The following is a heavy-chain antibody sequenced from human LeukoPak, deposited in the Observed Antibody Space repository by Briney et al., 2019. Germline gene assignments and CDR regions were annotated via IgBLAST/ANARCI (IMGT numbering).Heavy chain of an antibody. Sequence: SETLSLTCTVSGGSISNYYWSWIRQSPEKGLEWIGNIDYSGSFNYNPSLKSRVTISLGTSRNQFSLDLGSVTAADTAIYYCARALYHDFLTGSYKGGWYYFDAWGQGTLVTVSS. CDR3: ARALYHDFLTGSYKGGWYYFDA. J-gene: IGHJ4*02. CDR1: GGSISNYY. V-gene: IGHV4-59*01. D-gene: IGHD3-9*01. CDR2: IDYSGSF.